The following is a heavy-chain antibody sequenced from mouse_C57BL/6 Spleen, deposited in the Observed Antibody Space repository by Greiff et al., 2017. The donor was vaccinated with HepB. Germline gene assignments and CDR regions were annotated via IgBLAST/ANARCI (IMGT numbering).Heavy chain of an antibody. CDR3: ARGNIYYDYGDV. V-gene: IGHV1-50*01. CDR1: GYTFTSYW. Sequence: QVQLQQPGAELVKPGASVKLSCKASGYTFTSYWMQWVKQRPGQGLEWIGEIDPSDSYTNYNQKFKGKATLTVDTSSSTAYMQLSSLTSEDSAVYYCARGNIYYDYGDVWGTGTTVTVSS. D-gene: IGHD2-4*01. J-gene: IGHJ1*03. CDR2: IDPSDSYT.